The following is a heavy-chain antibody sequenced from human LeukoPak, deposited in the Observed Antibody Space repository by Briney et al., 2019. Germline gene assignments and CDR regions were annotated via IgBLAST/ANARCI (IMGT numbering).Heavy chain of an antibody. J-gene: IGHJ5*02. CDR1: GGSISSSSYY. V-gene: IGHV4-39*07. D-gene: IGHD3-10*01. CDR3: ARAEFVKGRWFDP. CDR2: IYYSGST. Sequence: SETLSLTCTVSGGSISSSSYYWGWIRQPPGKGLEWIGSIYYSGSTYYNPSLKSRVTISVDTSKNQFSLKLSSVTAADTAVYYCARAEFVKGRWFDPWGQGTLVTVSS.